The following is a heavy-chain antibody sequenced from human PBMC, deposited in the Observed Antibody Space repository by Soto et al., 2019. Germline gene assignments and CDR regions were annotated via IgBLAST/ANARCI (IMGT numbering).Heavy chain of an antibody. CDR3: AKGGGKWLGYFDY. D-gene: IGHD6-19*01. V-gene: IGHV3-30*18. J-gene: IGHJ4*02. Sequence: GGSLRLSCAASGFTFSSYGMHWVRQAPGKGLEWVAVISYDGSNKYYADSVKGRFTISRDNSKNTLYLQMNSLRAEDTAVYYCAKGGGKWLGYFDYWGQGTLVTVSS. CDR1: GFTFSSYG. CDR2: ISYDGSNK.